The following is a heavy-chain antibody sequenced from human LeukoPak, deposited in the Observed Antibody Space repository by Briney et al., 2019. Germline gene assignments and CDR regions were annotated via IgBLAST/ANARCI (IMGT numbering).Heavy chain of an antibody. D-gene: IGHD6-19*01. CDR3: ARDPYSHDSSGFSYFLQY. CDR2: VSYDGDFK. J-gene: IGHJ4*02. Sequence: PGGSLRLYCEGSGFVLSKYAVHWVRQAPGTGQEGVAVVSYDGDFKLYGDSVKGRFTISRDNSQNMLFLQMNDLRPQDAATYFCARDPYSHDSSGFSYFLQYWGQGTVVTVSS. CDR1: GFVLSKYA. V-gene: IGHV3-30-3*01.